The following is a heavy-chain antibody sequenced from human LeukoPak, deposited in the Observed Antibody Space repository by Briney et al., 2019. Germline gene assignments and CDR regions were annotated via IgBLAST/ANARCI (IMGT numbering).Heavy chain of an antibody. CDR3: ARGSYGSGTVGKLFDY. CDR2: ISWNSGNM. D-gene: IGHD3-10*01. CDR1: GFTFDDSA. V-gene: IGHV3-9*01. Sequence: PGGSLRLSCAASGFTFDDSAMHWVRQAPGKGLEWVSGISWNSGNMGYADSVKGRFTISRDNAKNSLYLQMNSLRAEDTALYYCARGSYGSGTVGKLFDYWGQGTLVTVSS. J-gene: IGHJ4*02.